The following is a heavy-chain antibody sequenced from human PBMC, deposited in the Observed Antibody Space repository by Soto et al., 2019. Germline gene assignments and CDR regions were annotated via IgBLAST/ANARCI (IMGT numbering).Heavy chain of an antibody. D-gene: IGHD2-2*02. J-gene: IGHJ6*02. Sequence: QVQLVQSGAEVKKPGSSVKVSCKASGGTFSSYAISWVRQAPGQGLEWMGGIIPIFGTANYAQKFQGRVTITADESTSTAYMELSSLRSEEAAVFYCARGPAAAIPGAYYYYGMDVWGQGTTVTVSS. CDR2: IIPIFGTA. V-gene: IGHV1-69*12. CDR1: GGTFSSYA. CDR3: ARGPAAAIPGAYYYYGMDV.